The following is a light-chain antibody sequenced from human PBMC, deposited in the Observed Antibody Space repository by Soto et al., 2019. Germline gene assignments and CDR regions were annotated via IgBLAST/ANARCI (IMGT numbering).Light chain of an antibody. CDR3: APWDDSLNGPV. CDR1: SSNIGSNS. J-gene: IGLJ2*01. Sequence: QAVVTQPPSASGTPGQRVTISCSGSSSNIGSNSVNWYQQLPGTAPKLLIYSNNQRPSGVPDRFSGSKSGTSASLAISGLQYEDEADYYCAPWDDSLNGPVFGGGTKLTVL. V-gene: IGLV1-44*01. CDR2: SNN.